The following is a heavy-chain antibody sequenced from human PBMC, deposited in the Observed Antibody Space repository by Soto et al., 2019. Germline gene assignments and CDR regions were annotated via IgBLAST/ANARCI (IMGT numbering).Heavy chain of an antibody. CDR1: GFTFSSYA. J-gene: IGHJ6*03. V-gene: IGHV3-23*01. D-gene: IGHD6-6*01. Sequence: PGGSLRLSCAASGFTFSSYAMSWVRQAPGKGLEWVSAISGSGGSTYYADSVKGRFTISRDNSKNTLYLQMNSLRAEDTAVYYCAKGELAARLLYYYYYMDVWGKGTTVTVSS. CDR2: ISGSGGST. CDR3: AKGELAARLLYYYYYMDV.